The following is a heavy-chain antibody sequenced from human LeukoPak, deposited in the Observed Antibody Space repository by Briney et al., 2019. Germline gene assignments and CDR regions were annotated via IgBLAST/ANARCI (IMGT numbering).Heavy chain of an antibody. CDR2: MNPNSGNT. CDR1: GYTFTSYD. J-gene: IGHJ6*03. CDR3: ARVGYGSGFWPPYYYYMDV. D-gene: IGHD3-10*01. Sequence: ASVKVSCKASGYTFTSYDINWVRQATGQGLEWMGWMNPNSGNTGYAQKFQGRVTMTRNTPISTAYMELSSLRSEDTAVYYCARVGYGSGFWPPYYYYMDVWGKGTTVTISS. V-gene: IGHV1-8*01.